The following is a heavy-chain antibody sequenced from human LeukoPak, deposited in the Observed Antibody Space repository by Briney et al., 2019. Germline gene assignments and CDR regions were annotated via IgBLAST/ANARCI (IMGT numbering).Heavy chain of an antibody. CDR1: GGSISSSSYY. V-gene: IGHV4-39*07. Sequence: SETLSLTCTVSGGSISSSSYYWGWIRQPPGKGLEWIGSIYYSGSTYYNPSLKSRVTISVDTSKNQFSLKLSSVTAADTAVYYCARGRRWLQISPFDYWGQGTLVTVSS. CDR2: IYYSGST. J-gene: IGHJ4*02. D-gene: IGHD5-24*01. CDR3: ARGRRWLQISPFDY.